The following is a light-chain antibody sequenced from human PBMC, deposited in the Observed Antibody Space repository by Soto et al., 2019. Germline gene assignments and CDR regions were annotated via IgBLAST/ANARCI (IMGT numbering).Light chain of an antibody. V-gene: IGKV3-15*01. CDR1: QSINAH. CDR2: GAS. J-gene: IGKJ1*01. CDR3: QQYNTWLWT. Sequence: EVVMTQSPATLSVSPGERVTLSCRASQSINAHLAWYQQKPGQAPRLLIHGASTRATGIPARFSGSGFGTEFIXXIXSRXSEDFAVYYCQQYNTWLWTFGQGTKVEIQ.